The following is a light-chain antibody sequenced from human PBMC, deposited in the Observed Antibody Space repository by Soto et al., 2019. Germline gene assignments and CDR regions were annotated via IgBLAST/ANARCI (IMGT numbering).Light chain of an antibody. CDR3: QHYVTWPLT. V-gene: IGKV3-15*01. CDR2: DAS. J-gene: IGKJ4*01. CDR1: QTIDNT. Sequence: EIVMTQSPATLSLSPGERATLSCRASQTIDNTLAWYQRKPGQAPRLLIYDASTRATGVPARFSGSGSGTDFTLTISSLQSEDFAVYYCQHYVTWPLTFGGGTKGDIK.